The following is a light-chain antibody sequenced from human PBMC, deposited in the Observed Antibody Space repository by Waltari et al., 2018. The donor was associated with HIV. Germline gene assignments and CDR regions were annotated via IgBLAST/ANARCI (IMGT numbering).Light chain of an antibody. CDR1: SSDVGSYNL. CDR2: EVN. Sequence: QSALTQPASVSGSPGQSITISCTGTSSDVGSYNLVSWYQQHPGKAPKLMIYEVNKRPSGGSNRFSGSKSGNTASLTISGLQAEDEADYYCCSYAGSPYVFGTGTKVTVL. J-gene: IGLJ1*01. V-gene: IGLV2-23*02. CDR3: CSYAGSPYV.